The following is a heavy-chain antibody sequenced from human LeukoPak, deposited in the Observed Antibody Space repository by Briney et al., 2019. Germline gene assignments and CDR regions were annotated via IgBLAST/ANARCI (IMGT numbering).Heavy chain of an antibody. CDR2: ISSSNGYI. D-gene: IGHD3-10*01. V-gene: IGHV3-21*04. J-gene: IGHJ6*02. CDR1: GFTFSSYS. Sequence: GGSLRLSCAASGFTFSSYSMNWVRQAPGRGLEWLSIISSSNGYIYYADSVKGRFTISRDNAKNSLYLQMNSLRAEDTAVYYCARPVGFGEFPSYYYYYGMDVWGQGTTVTVSS. CDR3: ARPVGFGEFPSYYYYYGMDV.